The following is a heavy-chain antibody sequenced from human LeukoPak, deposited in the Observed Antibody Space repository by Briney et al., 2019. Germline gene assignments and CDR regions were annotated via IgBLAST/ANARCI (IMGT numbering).Heavy chain of an antibody. CDR2: IKSKTDGGTT. D-gene: IGHD2-15*01. J-gene: IGHJ6*02. CDR1: GFTFSNAW. CDR3: TRIDYYYYGMDV. Sequence: GGSLRLSCAASGFTFSNAWMSWVRQAPGKGLEWVGRIKSKTDGGTTDYAAPVKGRFTISRDDSKNTLYLQMNSLKTEDTAVYYCTRIDYYYYGMDVWGHGTTVTVSS. V-gene: IGHV3-15*01.